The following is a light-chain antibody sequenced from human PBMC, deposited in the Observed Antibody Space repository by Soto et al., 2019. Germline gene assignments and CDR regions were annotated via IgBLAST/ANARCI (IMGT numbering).Light chain of an antibody. CDR2: STN. Sequence: QSVLTQPPSASGTPGQRVTISCSGSSSNIGSSTVNWYQQLPGTAPKLLIYSTNQRPSGVPDRFSGSKSGTSASLAISGLQSEDEADYHCAAWDDSLNGVVFGGGTKVTVL. V-gene: IGLV1-44*01. CDR3: AAWDDSLNGVV. CDR1: SSNIGSST. J-gene: IGLJ2*01.